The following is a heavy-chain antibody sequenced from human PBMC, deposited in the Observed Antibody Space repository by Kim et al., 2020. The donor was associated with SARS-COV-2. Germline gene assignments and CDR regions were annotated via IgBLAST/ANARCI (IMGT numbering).Heavy chain of an antibody. CDR3: ASSAKTPYYYGH. V-gene: IGHV4-4*09. Sequence: NYNPALKSRVTISVDTSKNQFSLKRSSVTAADTAVYYCASSAKTPYYYGHWGQGTLVTVSS. D-gene: IGHD3-10*01. J-gene: IGHJ4*02.